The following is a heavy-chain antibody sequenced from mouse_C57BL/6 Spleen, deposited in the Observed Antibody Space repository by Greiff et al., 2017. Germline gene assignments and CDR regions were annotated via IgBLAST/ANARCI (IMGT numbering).Heavy chain of an antibody. Sequence: QVHVKQPGTELVKPGASVKLSCKASGYTFTSYWMHWVKQRPGQGLEWIGNINPSNGGTKCMEKFKSKATLTVDKSSSTAYMQLSSLTSEDSAVYYCAISYYYYGYLDYWGQGTTLTVSS. CDR3: AISYYYYGYLDY. CDR2: INPSNGGT. D-gene: IGHD1-1*01. J-gene: IGHJ2*01. V-gene: IGHV1-53*01. CDR1: GYTFTSYW.